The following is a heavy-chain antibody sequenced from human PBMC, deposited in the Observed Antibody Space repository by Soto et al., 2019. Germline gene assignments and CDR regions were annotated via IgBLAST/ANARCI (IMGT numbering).Heavy chain of an antibody. D-gene: IGHD6-13*01. V-gene: IGHV1-2*02. Sequence: ASVKVSCKASGYTFTGYYMHWVRQAPGQGPEWMGWINPNSGGTNYAQKFQGRVTMTRDTSISTAYMELSRLRSDDTAVYYCARANSSWPAFDIWGQGTMVTVSS. CDR1: GYTFTGYY. CDR2: INPNSGGT. J-gene: IGHJ3*02. CDR3: ARANSSWPAFDI.